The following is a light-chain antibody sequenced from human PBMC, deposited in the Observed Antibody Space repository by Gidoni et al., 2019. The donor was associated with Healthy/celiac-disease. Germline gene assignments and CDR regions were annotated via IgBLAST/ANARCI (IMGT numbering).Light chain of an antibody. CDR1: QSISSH. V-gene: IGKV1-39*01. Sequence: DIPFTQSPSPPSASVGDRVTITCRASQSISSHLNWYQQKPGKAPKLVIYAASSLQSGVPSRFSGSGYGTDLTLTISSLQPEDFATYYCQQSYSTPPRTCGQGTKVEIK. CDR2: AAS. J-gene: IGKJ1*01. CDR3: QQSYSTPPRT.